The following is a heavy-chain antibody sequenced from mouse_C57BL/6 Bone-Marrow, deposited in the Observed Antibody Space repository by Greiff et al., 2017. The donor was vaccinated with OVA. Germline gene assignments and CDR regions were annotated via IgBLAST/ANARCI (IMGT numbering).Heavy chain of an antibody. CDR1: GFNIKDDY. Sequence: VQLKESGAELVRPGASVKLSCTASGFNIKDDYMHWVKQRPEQGLEWIGWIDPENGDTEYASKFQGKATITADTSSNTAYLQLSSLTSEDTAVYYCTPLSFDYWGQGTTLTVSS. D-gene: IGHD6-1*01. J-gene: IGHJ2*01. CDR2: IDPENGDT. V-gene: IGHV14-4*01. CDR3: TPLSFDY.